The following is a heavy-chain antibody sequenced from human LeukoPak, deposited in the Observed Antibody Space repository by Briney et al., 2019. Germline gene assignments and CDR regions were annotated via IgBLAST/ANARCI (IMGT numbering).Heavy chain of an antibody. D-gene: IGHD6-13*01. CDR3: ARSVEQLANFDY. V-gene: IGHV1-2*02. CDR2: INPNSGGT. Sequence: GASVKVSCKASGYTFTGYYMHWVRQAPGQGLEWMGWINPNSGGTKDAQKFQGRVTMTRDTSISTAYMELSRLTSDDTAVYYCARSVEQLANFDYWGQGTLVTVSS. J-gene: IGHJ4*02. CDR1: GYTFTGYY.